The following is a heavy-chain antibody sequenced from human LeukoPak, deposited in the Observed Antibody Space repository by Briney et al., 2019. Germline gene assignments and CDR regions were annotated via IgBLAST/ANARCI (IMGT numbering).Heavy chain of an antibody. CDR2: INPNSGGT. D-gene: IGHD3-16*01. J-gene: IGHJ5*02. Sequence: ASVKVSCKASGYTFTGYYMHWVRQAPGQGLEWMGRINPNSGGTNYAQKLQGRVTMTTDTSTSTAYMELRSLRSDDTAVYYCARTISYDYGSWFDPWGQGTLVTVSS. CDR1: GYTFTGYY. CDR3: ARTISYDYGSWFDP. V-gene: IGHV1-2*06.